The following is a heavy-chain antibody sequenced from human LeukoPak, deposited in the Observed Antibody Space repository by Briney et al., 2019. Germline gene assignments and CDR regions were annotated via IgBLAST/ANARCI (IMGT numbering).Heavy chain of an antibody. CDR1: GYIFTDFW. J-gene: IGHJ4*02. CDR3: ARHQAGSGYYWYFDY. CDR2: IYADDSDI. V-gene: IGHV5-51*01. Sequence: GESLKISCQASGYIFTDFWIAWVRQMPGKGLEWMGIIYADDSDIQYSPSFQGQVTISADKSISTAYLQWSSLKASDTAMYYCARHQAGSGYYWYFDYWGQGTLVTVSS. D-gene: IGHD3-22*01.